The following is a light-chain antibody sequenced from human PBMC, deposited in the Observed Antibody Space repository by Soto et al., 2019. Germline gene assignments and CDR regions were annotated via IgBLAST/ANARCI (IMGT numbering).Light chain of an antibody. V-gene: IGLV2-8*01. Sequence: ALTQPPSASVSPGQSVAISCTGTSSDVGGYNYVSWYQQHPGKAPKLMIYEVNKRPSGVPDRFSGSKSGNTASLTVSGLQAEDEADYYCSSYAGSSNVFGTGTKVTVL. CDR2: EVN. CDR1: SSDVGGYNY. J-gene: IGLJ1*01. CDR3: SSYAGSSNV.